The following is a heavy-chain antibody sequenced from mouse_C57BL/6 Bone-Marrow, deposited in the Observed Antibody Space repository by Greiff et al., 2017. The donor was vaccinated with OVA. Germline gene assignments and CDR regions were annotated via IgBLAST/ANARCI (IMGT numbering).Heavy chain of an antibody. CDR1: GFTFTDYY. J-gene: IGHJ4*01. CDR2: IRNKANGYTT. D-gene: IGHD1-1*01. Sequence: EVQLQESGGGLVQPGGSLSLSCAASGFTFTDYYMSWVRQPPGKALEWLGFIRNKANGYTTEYSASVKGRFTISRDNSQSILYLQMNALRAEDSATYYCARSLITTVVAPYAMDYWGQGTSVTVSS. CDR3: ARSLITTVVAPYAMDY. V-gene: IGHV7-3*01.